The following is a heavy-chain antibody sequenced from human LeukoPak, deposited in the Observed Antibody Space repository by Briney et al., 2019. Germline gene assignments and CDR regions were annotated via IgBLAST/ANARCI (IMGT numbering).Heavy chain of an antibody. V-gene: IGHV4-39*01. Sequence: SETLSLTCTVSGGAISSSSYYWGGIRQPPGKGPEWIGSIYYSGSTYYNPSLKSRVTISVYTSKHPFPLNLSSVTDAHTAVYYCATLHYYPYYYMDV. CDR3: ATLHYYPYYYMDV. CDR2: IYYSGST. J-gene: IGHJ6*03. CDR1: GGAISSSSYY.